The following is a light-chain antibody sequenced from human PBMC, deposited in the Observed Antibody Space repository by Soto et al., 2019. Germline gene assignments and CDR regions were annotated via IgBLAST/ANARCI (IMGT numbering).Light chain of an antibody. CDR3: CLYIGATTYV. CDR1: SGFVGSFXX. J-gene: IGLJ1*01. V-gene: IGLV2-23*01. Sequence: QSALAQPASVSGSPGQSITISCTGTSGFVGSFXXXXXXXXXPGKAPKVMISEGHRRPSGVPDRFSGSTSVNSASLTISGLQADDEADYYCCLYIGATTYVFGTGTKVTVL. CDR2: EGH.